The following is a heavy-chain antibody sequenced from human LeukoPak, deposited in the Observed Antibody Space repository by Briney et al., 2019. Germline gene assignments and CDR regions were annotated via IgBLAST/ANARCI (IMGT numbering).Heavy chain of an antibody. D-gene: IGHD6-19*01. Sequence: GGSLRLSCTASGLTFSSYAMNWVRKAPGPGLEWVSATSGRGVNTYYADSVKGRFTISRDNSKNTLYLQMNSLRAEDTAVYYCAGGSSGWYSDYWGRGTLVTVSS. V-gene: IGHV3-23*01. CDR1: GLTFSSYA. CDR2: TSGRGVNT. CDR3: AGGSSGWYSDY. J-gene: IGHJ4*02.